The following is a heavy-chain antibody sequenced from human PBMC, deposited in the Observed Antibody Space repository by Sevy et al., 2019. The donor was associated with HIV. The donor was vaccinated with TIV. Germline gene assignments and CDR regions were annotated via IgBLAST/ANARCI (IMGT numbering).Heavy chain of an antibody. CDR3: ARGARGSPGSYFDY. CDR2: ISYDGSNK. V-gene: IGHV3-30*04. D-gene: IGHD3-10*01. Sequence: GGSLRLSCAASGFTFSSYAMHWVRQAPGKGLEWVAVISYDGSNKYYADSVKGRFTISRDNSKNTLYLQMNSLRAEDTAVYYCARGARGSPGSYFDYWGQGTLVTVSS. CDR1: GFTFSSYA. J-gene: IGHJ4*02.